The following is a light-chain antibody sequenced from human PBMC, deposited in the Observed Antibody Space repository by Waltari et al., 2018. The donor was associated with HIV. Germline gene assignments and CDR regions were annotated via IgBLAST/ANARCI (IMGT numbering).Light chain of an antibody. CDR3: QSYDKSLNGWV. CDR2: SNT. Sequence: QSVLTQPPSVSGAPGQTVTISCAGSRSNIGETYHVNWYKQLPGTAPKVVIHSNTIRPSGVPARFSGSNSGTSASLTVSDLQAEDEAHYYCQSYDKSLNGWVFGGGTKLTVL. CDR1: RSNIGETYH. V-gene: IGLV1-40*01. J-gene: IGLJ3*02.